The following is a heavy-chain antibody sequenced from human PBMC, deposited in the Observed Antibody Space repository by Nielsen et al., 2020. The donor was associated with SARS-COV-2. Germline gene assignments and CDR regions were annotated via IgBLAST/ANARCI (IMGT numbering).Heavy chain of an antibody. CDR3: AREGLAVANWFDP. J-gene: IGHJ5*02. D-gene: IGHD6-19*01. CDR2: INPNSGGT. V-gene: IGHV1-2*06. CDR1: GYTFTGYY. Sequence: ASVKVSCKASGYTFTGYYMHWVRQAPGQGLEWMGRINPNSGGTNYAQKLQGRVTMTTDTSTSTAYMELRSLRSDDTAVYYCAREGLAVANWFDPWGQGTLVTVSS.